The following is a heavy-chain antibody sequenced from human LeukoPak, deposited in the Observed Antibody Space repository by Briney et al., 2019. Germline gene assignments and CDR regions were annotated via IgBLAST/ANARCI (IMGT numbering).Heavy chain of an antibody. V-gene: IGHV4-59*01. D-gene: IGHD2-15*01. J-gene: IGHJ3*01. CDR1: GDSLGIYK. CDR2: ISSSGSA. Sequence: SETLSLTCSVSGDSLGIYKWSWIRQPPGKGLEWIAHISSSGSAIYNPSLMSRVSMAVDTSKNQFSLRLISVTAADTAVYYCAREWSGFDFWGQGIMVTVSS. CDR3: AREWSGFDF.